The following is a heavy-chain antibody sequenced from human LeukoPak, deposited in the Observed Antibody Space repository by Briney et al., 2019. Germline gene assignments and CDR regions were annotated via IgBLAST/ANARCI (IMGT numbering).Heavy chain of an antibody. V-gene: IGHV5-51*01. J-gene: IGHJ4*02. CDR2: DSDA. Sequence: GESLKISCKGSGYSFTSYWIGWVRQMPGKGLESMADSDARYSPSFQGQVTVSADRSIGIAYLQWSSLKASDTGMYYCARRTGTGFDYWGQGTLVTVSS. CDR1: GYSFTSYW. D-gene: IGHD1-1*01. CDR3: ARRTGTGFDY.